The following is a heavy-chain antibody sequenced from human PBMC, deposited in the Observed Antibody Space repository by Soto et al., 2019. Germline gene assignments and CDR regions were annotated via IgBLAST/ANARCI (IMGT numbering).Heavy chain of an antibody. CDR2: ISYDGSNK. Sequence: GGSLRLSCAASGFTFSSYGMHWVRQAPGKGLEWVAVISYDGSNKYYADSVKGRFTISRDNSKNTLYLQMNSLRAEDTAVYYCAKDGFSQFYYYGMDVWGQGTTVTVSS. V-gene: IGHV3-30*18. CDR1: GFTFSSYG. CDR3: AKDGFSQFYYYGMDV. D-gene: IGHD3-3*01. J-gene: IGHJ6*02.